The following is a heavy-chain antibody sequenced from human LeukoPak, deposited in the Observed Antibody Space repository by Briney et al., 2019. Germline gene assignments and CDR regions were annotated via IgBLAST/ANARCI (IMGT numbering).Heavy chain of an antibody. Sequence: GGSLRLSCAASGFTFSSYAMSWVRQAPGKGLEWVSGFSGSGGSTYYADSVKGRFTISRDNSKNTLYLQMNSLRAEDTAVYYCAKEGVRGYLEPDYWGQGTLVTVSS. V-gene: IGHV3-23*01. J-gene: IGHJ4*02. CDR3: AKEGVRGYLEPDY. CDR2: FSGSGGST. CDR1: GFTFSSYA. D-gene: IGHD3-10*01.